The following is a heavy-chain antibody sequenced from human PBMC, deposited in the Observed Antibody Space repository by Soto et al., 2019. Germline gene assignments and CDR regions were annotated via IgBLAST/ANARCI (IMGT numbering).Heavy chain of an antibody. J-gene: IGHJ6*02. D-gene: IGHD6-19*01. V-gene: IGHV1-69*12. CDR3: AKGAVAGTPTSYYYYGMDL. CDR2: IIPIFGTV. CDR1: GGTFRTYA. Sequence: QVQLLQSGAEVKKPGSSVRVSCEASGGTFRTYAISWVRQAPGQGLEWMGEIIPIFGTVNYAQKFQGRVTITADESTTTVYMDLRSLRSEATAVYYCAKGAVAGTPTSYYYYGMDLWGQGTTVTVSS.